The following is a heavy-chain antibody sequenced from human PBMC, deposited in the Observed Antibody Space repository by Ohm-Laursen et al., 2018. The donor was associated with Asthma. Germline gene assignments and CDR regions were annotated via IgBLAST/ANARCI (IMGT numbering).Heavy chain of an antibody. D-gene: IGHD3-22*01. V-gene: IGHV4-30-2*05. CDR2: VYKSGTT. J-gene: IGHJ4*02. CDR1: GGSISSGGYS. Sequence: TLSLTCAVSGGSISSGGYSWSWIRQPPGKGLEWIGYVYKSGTTYYKTSLKSRVTISIDTTKNQFSLKLSSMTAADTAVYYCARVLDDSSGYGFDFWGQGRLVTVPS. CDR3: ARVLDDSSGYGFDF.